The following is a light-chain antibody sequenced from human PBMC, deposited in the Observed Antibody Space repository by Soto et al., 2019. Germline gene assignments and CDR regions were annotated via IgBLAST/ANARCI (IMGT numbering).Light chain of an antibody. CDR2: GAS. CDR3: QQYNNWPPLT. CDR1: QSVCTK. J-gene: IGKJ4*01. V-gene: IGKV3-15*01. Sequence: IVMTQSPATLSVSPGETATLSCRARQSVCTKVACYQQKPAQAPGLLIYGASTRATGIPARFSDSGSGTECTHTSSCLQYEAFGVYCWQQYNNWPPLTFGGGTRVEIK.